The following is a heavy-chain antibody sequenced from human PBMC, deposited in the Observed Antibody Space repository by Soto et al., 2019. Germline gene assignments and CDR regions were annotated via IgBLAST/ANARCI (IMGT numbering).Heavy chain of an antibody. CDR2: ISAYNGNT. CDR1: GYTFTSYG. V-gene: IGHV1-18*01. J-gene: IGHJ3*02. D-gene: IGHD6-13*01. CDR3: ARDFSWQQLVRHDAFDI. Sequence: ASVKVSCKASGYTFTSYGISWVRQAPGQGLEWMGWISAYNGNTNYAQKLQGRVTMTTDTSTSTAYMELRSLRSDDTAVYYCARDFSWQQLVRHDAFDIWGQGTMVTVSS.